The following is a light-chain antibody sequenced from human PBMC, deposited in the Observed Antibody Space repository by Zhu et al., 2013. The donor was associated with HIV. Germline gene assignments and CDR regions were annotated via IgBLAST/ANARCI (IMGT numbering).Light chain of an antibody. CDR3: QQYKTFPWT. J-gene: IGKJ1*01. CDR1: QSVLYSSNNKNY. Sequence: DIVMTQSPDSLAVSLGERATINCKSSQSVLYSSNNKNYLAWYQQKPGQPPKLLIYWASTRESGVPDRFSGSGSGTDFTLTISILQAEDVAVYYCQQYKTFPWTFGQGTKVEIK. V-gene: IGKV4-1*01. CDR2: WAS.